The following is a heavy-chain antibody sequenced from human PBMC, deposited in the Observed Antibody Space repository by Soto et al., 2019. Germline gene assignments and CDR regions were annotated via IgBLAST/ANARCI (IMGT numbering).Heavy chain of an antibody. J-gene: IGHJ4*02. Sequence: GGSLRLSCAASGFIFSSYGMHWVRQAPNKGLEWVALIWDDGSSKNYADSVKGRFTISRDNSRNRLYLQLNSLRAEDTAVYYCAKGFAPASTQTGYYSFDSWGQGTLVTVSS. CDR2: IWDDGSSK. CDR1: GFIFSSYG. CDR3: AKGFAPASTQTGYYSFDS. D-gene: IGHD3-9*01. V-gene: IGHV3-33*03.